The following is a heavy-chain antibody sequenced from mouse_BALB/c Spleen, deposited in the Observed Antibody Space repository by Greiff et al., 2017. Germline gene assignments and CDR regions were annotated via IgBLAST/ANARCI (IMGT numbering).Heavy chain of an antibody. CDR3: ARETPTARATAWFAY. CDR1: GFTFSSFG. Sequence: DVKLVESGGGLVQPGGSRKLSCAASGFTFSSFGMHWVRQAPEKGLEWVAYISSGSSTIYYADTVKGRFTISRDNPKNTLFLQMTSLRSEDTAMYYCARETPTARATAWFAYWGQGTLVTVSA. CDR2: ISSGSSTI. J-gene: IGHJ3*01. D-gene: IGHD3-2*01. V-gene: IGHV5-17*02.